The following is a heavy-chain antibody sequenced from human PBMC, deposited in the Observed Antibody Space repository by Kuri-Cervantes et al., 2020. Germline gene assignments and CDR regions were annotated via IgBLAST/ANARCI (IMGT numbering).Heavy chain of an antibody. CDR1: GGSISSSSYF. CDR2: IHYSGST. V-gene: IGHV4-39*07. CDR3: ARVRLTGGRGGFDY. J-gene: IGHJ4*02. D-gene: IGHD7-27*01. Sequence: SETLSLTCTVSGGSISSSSYFWGWIRQPPGKGLEWIGSIHYSGSTYYNPSLKSRVTISVDTSKNQFSLKLSSVTAADTAVYYCARVRLTGGRGGFDYWGQGTLVTVSS.